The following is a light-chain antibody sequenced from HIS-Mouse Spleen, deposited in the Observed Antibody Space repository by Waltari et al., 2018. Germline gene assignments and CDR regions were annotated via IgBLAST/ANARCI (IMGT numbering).Light chain of an antibody. CDR3: YSTDSSGNHRV. CDR2: EDS. Sequence: SYELTQPPSVSVSPGQTARITCPGDAFPKKYAYWFQQKSGQAPVLVIYEDSKRPSGIPERFSGSSSGTMAILTISGAQVEDEADYYCYSTDSSGNHRVFGGGTKLTVL. J-gene: IGLJ2*01. V-gene: IGLV3-10*01. CDR1: AFPKKY.